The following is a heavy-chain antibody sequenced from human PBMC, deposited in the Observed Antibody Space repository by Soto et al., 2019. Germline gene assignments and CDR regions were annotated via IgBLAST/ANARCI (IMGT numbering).Heavy chain of an antibody. CDR2: INPSGGST. CDR3: ARDIQPLSPGTPQFMTTVTTFDY. J-gene: IGHJ4*02. CDR1: GYTFTSYY. Sequence: ASVKVSCKASGYTFTSYYMHWVRQAPGQGLEWMGIINPSGGSTSYAQKFQGRVTMTRDTSTSTVYMELSSLRSEDTAVYYCARDIQPLSPGTPQFMTTVTTFDYWGQGTLVTVSS. D-gene: IGHD4-17*01. V-gene: IGHV1-46*01.